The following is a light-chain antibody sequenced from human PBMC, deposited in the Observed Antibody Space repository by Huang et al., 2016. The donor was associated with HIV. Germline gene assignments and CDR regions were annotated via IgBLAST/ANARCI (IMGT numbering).Light chain of an antibody. CDR2: DAS. CDR3: QRRGDWLPDT. V-gene: IGKV3-11*01. CDR1: RSVGSY. J-gene: IGKJ4*01. Sequence: IVLTQSPVTLSLSPGERATLSCRASRSVGSYLAWYQQKPGQAPRLLIFDASKRAIGIPARFSGSGSGTDFTLTISSLEPEDFAVYYCQRRGDWLPDTFGGGTTVEI.